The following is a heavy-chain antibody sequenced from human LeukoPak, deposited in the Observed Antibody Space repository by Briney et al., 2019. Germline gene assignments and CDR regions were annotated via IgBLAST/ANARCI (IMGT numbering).Heavy chain of an antibody. CDR1: GFTFSSYW. CDR3: ARGFDWLFRRLEYFDY. CDR2: IKQDGSEK. Sequence: GGSLRLSCAASGFTFSSYWMSWVRQVPGKGLEWVANIKQDGSEKYYVDSVKGRFTISRDNAKNSLYLQMNSLRAEDTAVYYCARGFDWLFRRLEYFDYWGQGTLVTVSS. J-gene: IGHJ4*02. V-gene: IGHV3-7*01. D-gene: IGHD3-9*01.